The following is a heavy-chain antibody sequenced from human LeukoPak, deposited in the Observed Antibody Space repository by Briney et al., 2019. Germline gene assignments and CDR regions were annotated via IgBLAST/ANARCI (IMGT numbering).Heavy chain of an antibody. V-gene: IGHV3-23*01. CDR1: GFTFSSYG. D-gene: IGHD5-18*01. CDR3: AKSGIIQGYYFYYMDV. CDR2: ISGSGGST. Sequence: GGSLRLSCAASGFTFSSYGMSWVRQAPGKGLEWVSAISGSGGSTYYADSVKGRFTISRDNSKNTLYLQMNSLRAEDTALYYCAKSGIIQGYYFYYMDVWGKGTTVTISS. J-gene: IGHJ6*03.